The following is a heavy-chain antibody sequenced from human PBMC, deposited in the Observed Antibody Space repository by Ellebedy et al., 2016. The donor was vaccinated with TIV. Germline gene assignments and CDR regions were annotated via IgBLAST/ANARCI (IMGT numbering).Heavy chain of an antibody. CDR2: ISYDGTNK. J-gene: IGHJ4*02. V-gene: IGHV3-30*04. D-gene: IGHD2-21*01. Sequence: GESLKISCAASGFTFSNYAMHWVRQAPGKGLEWVAVISYDGTNKYYADSVKGRITISRDNSKNTLYLQMNSLRAEDTAVYYCAKPYRSGGYCYWGYYFDSWGQGSLVTVSS. CDR1: GFTFSNYA. CDR3: AKPYRSGGYCYWGYYFDS.